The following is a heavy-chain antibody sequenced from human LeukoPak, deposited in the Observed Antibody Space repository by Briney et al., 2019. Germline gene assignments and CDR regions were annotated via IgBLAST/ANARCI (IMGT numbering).Heavy chain of an antibody. CDR2: INPSGGST. CDR1: GYTFTGYY. CDR3: AREGMIVVVLDY. Sequence: VASVKVSCKASGYTFTGYYMHWVRQAPGQGLEWMGIINPSGGSTSYAQKFQGRVTMTRDMSTSTVYMELSSLRSEDTAMYYCAREGMIVVVLDYWGQGTLVTVSS. J-gene: IGHJ4*02. V-gene: IGHV1-46*01. D-gene: IGHD3-22*01.